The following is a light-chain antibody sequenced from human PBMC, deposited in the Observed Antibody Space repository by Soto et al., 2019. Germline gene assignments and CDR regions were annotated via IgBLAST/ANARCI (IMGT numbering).Light chain of an antibody. Sequence: IVLTQSPFTLSLSPGERATLSCRASQNISSYLIWYQQKPGQAPRLLIYDASNRATGIPARFSGSGSGTDFTLTISSLEPEDFAVYYCHQRSNWPQITFGQGTRLEIK. CDR2: DAS. V-gene: IGKV3-11*01. CDR3: HQRSNWPQIT. CDR1: QNISSY. J-gene: IGKJ5*01.